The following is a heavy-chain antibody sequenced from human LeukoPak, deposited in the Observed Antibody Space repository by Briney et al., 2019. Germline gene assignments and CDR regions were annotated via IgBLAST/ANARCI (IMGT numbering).Heavy chain of an antibody. CDR3: AKLGAYRVYSFIDF. J-gene: IGHJ4*02. CDR1: GFRFTGDA. CDR2: ISGSGGST. Sequence: GGSLRLSGAPSGFRFTGDAMIGIPRFPGTVREWFPGISGSGGSTYYSDPVKGRFTISRDTSDNTLHLNMSSLSSDDTAVYFCAKLGAYRVYSFIDFWGQGVPVTVSS. V-gene: IGHV3-23*01. D-gene: IGHD3-16*01.